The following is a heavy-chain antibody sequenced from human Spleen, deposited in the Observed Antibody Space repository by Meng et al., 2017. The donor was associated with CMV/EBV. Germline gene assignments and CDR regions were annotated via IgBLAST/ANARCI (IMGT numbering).Heavy chain of an antibody. J-gene: IGHJ4*02. V-gene: IGHV3-74*01. Sequence: GESLKISCAASGFTFSNSWMHWVRQAPGKGLVWVSRINSDGSTTSYADSVKGRFTISRDNAKNTLYLQMNSLRAEDTAVYYCAKTLNGYGGEDSWGQGTLVTVSS. CDR2: INSDGSTT. CDR3: AKTLNGYGGEDS. CDR1: GFTFSNSW. D-gene: IGHD5-18*01.